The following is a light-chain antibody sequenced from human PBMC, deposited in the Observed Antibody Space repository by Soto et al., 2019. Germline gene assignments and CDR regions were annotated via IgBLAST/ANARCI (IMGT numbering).Light chain of an antibody. Sequence: QSVLAQPASVSGSPGQSITISCTGTTSDVGGYNLVSWYQQHPGKAPKLVIYEGSKRPSGVSYRFSASKSGNTASLTISGLQAEDEADYYCCSYAGSSTSWVFGGGTKLTVL. CDR3: CSYAGSSTSWV. J-gene: IGLJ3*02. V-gene: IGLV2-23*01. CDR1: TSDVGGYNL. CDR2: EGS.